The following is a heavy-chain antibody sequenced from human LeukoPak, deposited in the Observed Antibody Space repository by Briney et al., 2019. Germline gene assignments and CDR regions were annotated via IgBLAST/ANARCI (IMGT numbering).Heavy chain of an antibody. CDR3: VKDHDWALDF. J-gene: IGHJ4*02. Sequence: GGSLRLSCAASGFTFNAYSMNWVRQAPGKGLEWISYITHNSDSTYYADSVKGRFTISRDNAKNSLYLQMNSLRAEDTAVYYCVKDHDWALDFWGQGTLVTVSS. CDR2: ITHNSDST. CDR1: GFTFNAYS. V-gene: IGHV3-48*01. D-gene: IGHD3-9*01.